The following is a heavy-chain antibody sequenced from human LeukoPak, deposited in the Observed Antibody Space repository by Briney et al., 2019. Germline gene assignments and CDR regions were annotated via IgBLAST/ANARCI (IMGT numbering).Heavy chain of an antibody. CDR3: TSNLYSGSYYYAY. J-gene: IGHJ4*02. CDR2: VYHSGNF. V-gene: IGHV4-38-2*02. D-gene: IGHD1-26*01. Sequence: PSETLSLTCTVSGYSISSGYYWGWIRQPPGKGLEWIGNVYHSGNFYYNPSLKSRLTISLDTPRNQVSLELTSVTAADTAVYYCTSNLYSGSYYYAYWGQGILVTVSS. CDR1: GYSISSGYY.